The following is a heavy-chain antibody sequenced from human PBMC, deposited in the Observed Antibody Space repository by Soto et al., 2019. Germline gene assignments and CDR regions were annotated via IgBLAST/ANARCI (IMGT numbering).Heavy chain of an antibody. CDR1: GFTFSSYA. CDR3: AKDAEYYDFWSGSVNWFDP. CDR2: ISGSGGST. Sequence: GGSLRLSCAASGFTFSSYAMSWVRRAPGKGLEWVSAISGSGGSTYYADSVKGRFTISRDNSKNTLYLQMNSLRAEDTAVYYCAKDAEYYDFWSGSVNWFDPWGQGTLVTVSS. V-gene: IGHV3-23*01. J-gene: IGHJ5*02. D-gene: IGHD3-3*01.